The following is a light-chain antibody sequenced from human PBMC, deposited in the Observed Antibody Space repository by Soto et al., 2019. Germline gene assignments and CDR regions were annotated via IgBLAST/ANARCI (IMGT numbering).Light chain of an antibody. CDR2: DNS. CDR1: SSNIGAGYD. V-gene: IGLV1-40*01. Sequence: QSVLTQPPSVSGAPGQRVTISCTGSSSNIGAGYDVHWYQQLPGTAPKLLIYDNSNRPSGVPDRFSGSKSGTSASLAITGLQAEDEADYYRQSYDSSMSGVVFGGGTQLTVL. CDR3: QSYDSSMSGVV. J-gene: IGLJ2*01.